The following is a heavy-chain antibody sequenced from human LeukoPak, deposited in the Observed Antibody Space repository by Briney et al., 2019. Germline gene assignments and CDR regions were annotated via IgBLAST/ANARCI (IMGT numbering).Heavy chain of an antibody. D-gene: IGHD6-6*01. CDR1: GYTFTSYD. CDR3: ARGGVGQLPFDY. Sequence: ASVKVSCKASGYTFTSYDINWVRPATGQGLEWMGWTNPNSGNTGYARKFQCRVTMTRNTSISTAYMELSSLRSDDTAVYYCARGGVGQLPFDYWGQGTLVTVSS. J-gene: IGHJ4*02. V-gene: IGHV1-8*01. CDR2: TNPNSGNT.